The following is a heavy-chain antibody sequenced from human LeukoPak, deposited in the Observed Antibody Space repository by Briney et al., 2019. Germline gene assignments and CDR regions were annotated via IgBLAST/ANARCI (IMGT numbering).Heavy chain of an antibody. Sequence: SETLSLTCTVSGGSISSGSYYWSWIRQPPGKGLDCIGYIYYSGTTNYNPSLKSRVTISLDTSKNQFSLKLTSVTAADTAVYYCARVSWFPGTSYYYMDVWGKGTTVTVSS. J-gene: IGHJ6*03. D-gene: IGHD1-1*01. V-gene: IGHV4-61*01. CDR1: GGSISSGSYY. CDR3: ARVSWFPGTSYYYMDV. CDR2: IYYSGTT.